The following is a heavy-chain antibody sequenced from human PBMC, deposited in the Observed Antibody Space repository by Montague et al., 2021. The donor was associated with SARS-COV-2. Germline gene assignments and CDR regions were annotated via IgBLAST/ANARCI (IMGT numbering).Heavy chain of an antibody. V-gene: IGHV4-39*01. CDR1: GGSVSRISSH. Sequence: SETLSLTCTVSGGSVSRISSHWGWIRQPPGKGLEYIGSFYYAGGTQYNPSLKSRVTISVDTSNDQFSLKVNSVTAADTAVYFCARLYGSSFDDWGQGTLVTVSS. D-gene: IGHD4-17*01. CDR2: FYYAGGT. J-gene: IGHJ4*02. CDR3: ARLYGSSFDD.